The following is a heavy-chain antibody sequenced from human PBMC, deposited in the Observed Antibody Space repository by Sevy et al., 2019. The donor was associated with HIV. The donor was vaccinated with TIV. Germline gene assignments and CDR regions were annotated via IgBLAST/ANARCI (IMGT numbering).Heavy chain of an antibody. J-gene: IGHJ4*02. CDR3: ATNQSRENDVVSGYPFDY. CDR1: GFTFSSYS. Sequence: GGSLRLSCAASGFTFSSYSMNWVRQAPGKGLEWVSYISSRSNNIYYADSVKGRFTISSDNAKTSMYLQMNSLRAEDTAVYYCATNQSRENDVVSGYPFDYGGGGTVVIVSS. V-gene: IGHV3-48*01. D-gene: IGHD2-21*01. CDR2: ISSRSNNI.